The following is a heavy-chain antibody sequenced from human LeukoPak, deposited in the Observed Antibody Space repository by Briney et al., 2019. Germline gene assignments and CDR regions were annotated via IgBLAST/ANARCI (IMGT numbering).Heavy chain of an antibody. V-gene: IGHV3-21*01. CDR2: LSSSSSKV. CDR3: TRDGIGPHDF. J-gene: IGHJ4*02. CDR1: GFTFSLYS. Sequence: PGGSLRLSCEASGFTFSLYSMNWVRQAPGKGLEWVSSLSSSSSKVSYVDSVKGRFTISRDNAKNSLYLQMDSLRGEDTAVYYCTRDGIGPHDFWGQGTLVTVSS.